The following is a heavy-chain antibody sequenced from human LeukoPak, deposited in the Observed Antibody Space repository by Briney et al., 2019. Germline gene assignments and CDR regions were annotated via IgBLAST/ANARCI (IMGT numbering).Heavy chain of an antibody. CDR1: GYTFTGYY. CDR3: ARGLDTMIDAYYFDY. D-gene: IGHD3-22*01. Sequence: ASVKVSCKASGYTFTGYYMHWVRQAPGQGLEWIGWINTISGGTNYAQKFQGRVTMTRDTSISTAYMELSRLRSDDTAVYYCARGLDTMIDAYYFDYWGQGTLVTVSS. CDR2: INTISGGT. V-gene: IGHV1-2*02. J-gene: IGHJ4*02.